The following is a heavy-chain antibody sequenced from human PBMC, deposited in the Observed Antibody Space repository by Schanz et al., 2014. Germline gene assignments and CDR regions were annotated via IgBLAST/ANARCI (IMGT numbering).Heavy chain of an antibody. V-gene: IGHV3-7*01. CDR2: MNQDGSVK. D-gene: IGHD4-17*01. CDR3: AKDPHKDYGGKPQAFDI. J-gene: IGHJ3*02. CDR1: RFTFSDYW. Sequence: EVQLVESGGGLVQPGGSLRLSCAASRFTFSDYWMSWVRQAPGKGLEWVANMNQDGSVKNYVDSVKGRFTISRDNAKNSLYLQMNSLRAEDTALYFCAKDPHKDYGGKPQAFDIWGQGTMVTVSS.